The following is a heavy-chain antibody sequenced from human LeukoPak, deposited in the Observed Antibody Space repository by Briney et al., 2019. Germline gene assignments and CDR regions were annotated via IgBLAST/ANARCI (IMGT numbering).Heavy chain of an antibody. D-gene: IGHD3-22*01. CDR1: GLTYTSYW. V-gene: IGHV3-7*01. CDR3: ARGRDTSAYSYINY. J-gene: IGHJ4*02. CDR2: KKKDGSEK. Sequence: GGPLRLFCAAWGLTYTSYWMPWLRQATGRGLEWVANKKKDGSEKYYVDSVKGRFTLSRDNDDNSLFLQMDSRRAEDPAVYYCARGRDTSAYSYINYWGQGTLVTVSS.